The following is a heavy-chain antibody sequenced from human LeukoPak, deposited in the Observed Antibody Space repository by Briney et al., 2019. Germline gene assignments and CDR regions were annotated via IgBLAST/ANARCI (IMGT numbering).Heavy chain of an antibody. CDR1: GYTFTSYG. J-gene: IGHJ4*02. D-gene: IGHD6-13*01. CDR2: ISAYNGNT. Sequence: ASVKVSCKASGYTFTSYGISWVRQAPGQGLKWMGWISAYNGNTNYAQKLQGRVTMTTDESTSTAYMELSSLRSEDTAVYYCARGGTALEGIAAAPGDYWGQGTLVTVSS. V-gene: IGHV1-18*01. CDR3: ARGGTALEGIAAAPGDY.